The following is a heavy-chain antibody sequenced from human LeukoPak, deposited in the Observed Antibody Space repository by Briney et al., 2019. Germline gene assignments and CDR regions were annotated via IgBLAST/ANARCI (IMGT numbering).Heavy chain of an antibody. Sequence: PSETLSLTCTVSGGSVSSGSYYWSWIRQPPGKGLEWIGYIYYSGSTYYNPSLESRVTISVDTTKNQLSLNLRSVTAADTAVYYCARAASPSCHECLSVWSQGTLVTVSS. V-gene: IGHV4-61*01. CDR1: GGSVSSGSYY. CDR2: IYYSGST. D-gene: IGHD2-2*01. CDR3: ARAASPSCHECLSV. J-gene: IGHJ4*02.